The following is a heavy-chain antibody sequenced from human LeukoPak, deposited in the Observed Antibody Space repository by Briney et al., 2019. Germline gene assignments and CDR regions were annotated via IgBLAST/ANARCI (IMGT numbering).Heavy chain of an antibody. CDR3: ARDRNYYYYMDV. J-gene: IGHJ6*03. Sequence: PSETLSLTCAVSGGSINNYYWSWIRQPPGKGLEWIGSIYYSGSTYYNPSLKSRVTISVDTSKNQFSLKLSSVTAADTAVYYCARDRNYYYYMDVWGKGTTVTVSS. CDR1: GGSINNYY. CDR2: IYYSGST. V-gene: IGHV4-59*12.